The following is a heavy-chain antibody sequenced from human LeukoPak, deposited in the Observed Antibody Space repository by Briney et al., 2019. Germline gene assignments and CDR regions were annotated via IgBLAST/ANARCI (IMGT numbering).Heavy chain of an antibody. CDR3: ARLGRYYDSSGYFDY. CDR1: GFSISVSEFSISDSY. D-gene: IGHD3-22*01. J-gene: IGHJ4*02. V-gene: IGHV3-11*04. Sequence: GGSLRLSCVVSGFSISVSEFSISDSYMTWIRQTPGKGLEWVSYISSGARTIFYADSVKGRFTISGDNAKNSLYLQMNSLRAEDTAVYYCARLGRYYDSSGYFDYWGQGTLVTVSS. CDR2: ISSGARTI.